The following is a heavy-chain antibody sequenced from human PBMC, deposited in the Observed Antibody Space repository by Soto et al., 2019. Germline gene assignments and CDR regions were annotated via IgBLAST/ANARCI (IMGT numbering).Heavy chain of an antibody. D-gene: IGHD7-27*01. CDR3: ARGWVNWFDP. CDR1: GGSFSGYY. J-gene: IGHJ5*02. Sequence: SETLSLTCAVYGGSFSGYYWSWIRQPPGKGLEWIGEINHSGSTNYNPSLKSRVTISVDTSKNQFPLKLSSVTAADTAVYYCARGWVNWFDPWGQGTLVTVSS. V-gene: IGHV4-34*01. CDR2: INHSGST.